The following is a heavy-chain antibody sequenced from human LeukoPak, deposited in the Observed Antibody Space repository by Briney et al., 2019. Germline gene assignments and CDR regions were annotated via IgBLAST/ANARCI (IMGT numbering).Heavy chain of an antibody. Sequence: SQTLSLTCTVSGGSISSGSYYWSWIRQPAGKGLEWIGRIYTSGSTNYNPSLKSRVTISVDTSKNQCSLKLSSVTAADTAVYYCAREPKVPAATQGLFDYWGQGTLVTVSS. V-gene: IGHV4-61*02. CDR1: GGSISSGSYY. CDR3: AREPKVPAATQGLFDY. CDR2: IYTSGST. J-gene: IGHJ4*02. D-gene: IGHD2-2*01.